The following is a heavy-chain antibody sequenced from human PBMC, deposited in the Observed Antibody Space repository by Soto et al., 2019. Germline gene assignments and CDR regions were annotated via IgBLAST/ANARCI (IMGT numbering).Heavy chain of an antibody. CDR1: GYPFTGYY. Sequence: GASVKVSCKASGYPFTGYYMHWVRQSPGQGLEWMGWINPNSGGTNAAQKFQGRVTMTRDTSISTAYMELSRLRSDDTDVDYCAIDSQGLYYEFWRGPDGMDVWGQGTTVTVSS. CDR2: INPNSGGT. V-gene: IGHV1-2*02. CDR3: AIDSQGLYYEFWRGPDGMDV. D-gene: IGHD3-3*01. J-gene: IGHJ6*02.